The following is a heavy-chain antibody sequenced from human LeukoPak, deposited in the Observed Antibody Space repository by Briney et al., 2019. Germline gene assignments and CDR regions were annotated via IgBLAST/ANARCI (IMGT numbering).Heavy chain of an antibody. CDR1: GGSISNYY. V-gene: IGHV4-59*01. Sequence: SETLSLNCTVSGGSISNYYWTWIRQSPGTGLEWIGYIYHSGSTNYNPSLKSRVTISVDTSKNQFSLKLNSVTAADTAMYYRARGNPGRGYPYYYGMDVWGHGTTVTVSS. CDR3: ARGNPGRGYPYYYGMDV. CDR2: IYHSGST. J-gene: IGHJ6*02. D-gene: IGHD1-14*01.